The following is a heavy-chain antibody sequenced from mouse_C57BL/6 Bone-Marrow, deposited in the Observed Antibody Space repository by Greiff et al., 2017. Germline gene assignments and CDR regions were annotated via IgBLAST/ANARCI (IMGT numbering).Heavy chain of an antibody. CDR2: IYPGDGDT. J-gene: IGHJ3*01. CDR1: GYAFSSSW. D-gene: IGHD2-2*01. V-gene: IGHV1-82*01. Sequence: VMLVESGPELVKPGASVKISCKASGYAFSSSWMNWVKQRPGKGLEWIGRIYPGDGDTNYNGKFKGKATLTADKSSSTAYMQLSRLTSEDSAVYFCAMGSMVTTGDWFAYWGQGTLVTVSA. CDR3: AMGSMVTTGDWFAY.